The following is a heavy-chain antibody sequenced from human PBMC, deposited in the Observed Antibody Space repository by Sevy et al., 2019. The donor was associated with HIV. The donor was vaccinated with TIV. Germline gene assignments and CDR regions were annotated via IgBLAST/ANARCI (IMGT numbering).Heavy chain of an antibody. CDR2: IKSKTDGGTI. V-gene: IGHV3-15*01. Sequence: GGSLRLSCAASGFTFSSAWMSWVRLAPGKGLEWVGRIKSKTDGGTIDYAAPGKGRLTISRQDSKNTLYLQMNSLKTEDTAVYYCITDPGYRGYDEEVINYYYYGMDVWGQGTTVTVSS. CDR1: GFTFSSAW. CDR3: ITDPGYRGYDEEVINYYYYGMDV. J-gene: IGHJ6*02. D-gene: IGHD5-12*01.